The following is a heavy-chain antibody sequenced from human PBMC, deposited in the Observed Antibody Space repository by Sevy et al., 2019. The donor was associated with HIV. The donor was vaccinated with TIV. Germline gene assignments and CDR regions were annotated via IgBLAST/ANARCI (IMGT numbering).Heavy chain of an antibody. J-gene: IGHJ6*02. CDR3: TRLRGTISAYYYFGMDV. CDR2: IRSKTFGGTT. CDR1: GFRFSDYA. V-gene: IGHV3-49*03. Sequence: GGCLRLSCITSGFRFSDYALTWLRQAPGKGLEWVGFIRSKTFGGTTEYAASVKGRFTISRDESKSIAYLEMNSLKTEDTAIYYCTRLRGTISAYYYFGMDVWGQGATVTVSS. D-gene: IGHD3-9*01.